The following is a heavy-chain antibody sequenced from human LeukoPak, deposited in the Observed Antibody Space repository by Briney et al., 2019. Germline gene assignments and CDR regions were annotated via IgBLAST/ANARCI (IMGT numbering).Heavy chain of an antibody. CDR2: INPNSSGT. J-gene: IGHJ4*02. V-gene: IGHV1-2*02. CDR1: GYTFTGYY. D-gene: IGHD2-21*01. CDR3: VRALRLLGIFDY. Sequence: ASVKVSCKASGYTFTGYYMHWVRQAPGQGLEWMGWINPNSSGTNYAQKFQGRVTMTRDTSISTAYMELSRLRSDDTAVYYCVRALRLLGIFDYWGQGTLVTVSS.